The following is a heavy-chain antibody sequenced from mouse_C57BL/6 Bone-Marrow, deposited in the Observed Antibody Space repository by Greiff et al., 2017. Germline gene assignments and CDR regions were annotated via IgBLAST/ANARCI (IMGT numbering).Heavy chain of an antibody. CDR3: ASIYYSKGYAMDY. J-gene: IGHJ4*01. CDR2: IYPGGGYT. Sequence: VQLQQSGAELVRPGTSVKMSCKASGYTFTNYWIGWAKQRPGHGLEWIGDIYPGGGYTNYNEKFKGKATLTADKSSSTAYMQFSSLTSEGSAIYYGASIYYSKGYAMDYWGQGTSVTVSS. CDR1: GYTFTNYW. D-gene: IGHD2-5*01. V-gene: IGHV1-63*01.